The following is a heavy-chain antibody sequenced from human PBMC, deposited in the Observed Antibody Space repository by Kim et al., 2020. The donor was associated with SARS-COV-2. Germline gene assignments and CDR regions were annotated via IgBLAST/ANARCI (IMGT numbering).Heavy chain of an antibody. V-gene: IGHV4-31*03. D-gene: IGHD5-18*01. J-gene: IGHJ5*02. CDR3: ARGGYFNWFDP. CDR2: IYYSGRA. Sequence: SETLSLTCTVSGGSIDTGGSYWSWVRQHPVKGLEWIGYIYYSGRAFYNPSLESRATIEVDVSKNQFSLKFTSVTVADTATYYCARGGYFNWFDPWGQGTLVTVSS. CDR1: GGSIDTGGSY.